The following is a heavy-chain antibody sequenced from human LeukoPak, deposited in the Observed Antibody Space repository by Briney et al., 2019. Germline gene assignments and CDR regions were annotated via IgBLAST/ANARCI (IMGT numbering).Heavy chain of an antibody. D-gene: IGHD1-26*01. V-gene: IGHV1-18*01. CDR2: ISAYNGNT. J-gene: IGHJ6*02. Sequence: ASVKVSCKASGYTFTSYGISWVRQAPGQGLEWMGWISAYNGNTNYAQRLQGRVTMTTDTSTSTAYMELRSLRSDDTAVYYCAIQWELPMGYYYYGMDVWGQGTTVTVSS. CDR1: GYTFTSYG. CDR3: AIQWELPMGYYYYGMDV.